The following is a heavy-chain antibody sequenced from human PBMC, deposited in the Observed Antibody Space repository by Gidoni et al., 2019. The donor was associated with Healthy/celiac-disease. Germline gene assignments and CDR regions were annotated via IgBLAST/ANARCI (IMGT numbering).Heavy chain of an antibody. CDR1: GFTVSRTY. J-gene: IGHJ4*02. V-gene: IGHV3-53*01. Sequence: EVQLVESGGGLIQPGGSLRLSCAAPGFTVSRTYISWVRQAPGKGLEWVSVIYSGGSTYYADSVKGRFTISRDNSKNTLYLQMNSLRAEDTAVYYCARELRYCSSTSCYRTPGPWGYWGQGTLVTVSS. CDR2: IYSGGST. D-gene: IGHD2-2*01. CDR3: ARELRYCSSTSCYRTPGPWGY.